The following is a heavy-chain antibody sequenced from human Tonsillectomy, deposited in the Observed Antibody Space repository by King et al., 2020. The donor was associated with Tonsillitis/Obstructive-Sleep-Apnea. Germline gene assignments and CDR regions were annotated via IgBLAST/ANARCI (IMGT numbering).Heavy chain of an antibody. J-gene: IGHJ3*02. D-gene: IGHD2-15*01. CDR1: RFTFSSYA. Sequence: QVQLVESGGGVVQPGRSLRLSCAASRFTFSSYAMHWVRQVPGKGLEWVAVISYDGGNKYYADSVKGRFTISRDNSKNTLYLQMNSLRAEDTAVYYCAREEGYCSGGSCYSKAFDIWGQGTMVTVSS. V-gene: IGHV3-30*01. CDR3: AREEGYCSGGSCYSKAFDI. CDR2: ISYDGGNK.